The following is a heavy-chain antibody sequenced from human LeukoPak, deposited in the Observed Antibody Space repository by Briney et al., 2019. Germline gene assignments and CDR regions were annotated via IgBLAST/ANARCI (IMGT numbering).Heavy chain of an antibody. CDR2: INHSGST. J-gene: IGHJ4*02. CDR1: GGSISSYY. CDR3: ASRGYDFWSGYYTGIFDY. Sequence: PSETLSLTCTVSGGSISSYYWSWIRQPPGKGLEWIGEINHSGSTNYNPSLKSRVTISVDTSKNQLSLKLSSVTAADTAVYYCASRGYDFWSGYYTGIFDYWGQGTLVTVSS. V-gene: IGHV4-34*01. D-gene: IGHD3-3*01.